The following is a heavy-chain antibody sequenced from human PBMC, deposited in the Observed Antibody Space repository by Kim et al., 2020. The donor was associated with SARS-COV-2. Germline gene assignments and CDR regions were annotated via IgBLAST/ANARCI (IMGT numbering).Heavy chain of an antibody. CDR1: GYTFTSYG. CDR3: ARATMVRGVIITTWYFDL. CDR2: ISAYNGNT. Sequence: ASVTVSCKASGYTFTSYGISWVRQAPGQGLEWMGWISAYNGNTNYAQKLQGRVTMTTDTSTSTAYMELRSLRSDDTAVYYCARATMVRGVIITTWYFDLWGRGTLVTVSS. D-gene: IGHD3-10*01. J-gene: IGHJ2*01. V-gene: IGHV1-18*01.